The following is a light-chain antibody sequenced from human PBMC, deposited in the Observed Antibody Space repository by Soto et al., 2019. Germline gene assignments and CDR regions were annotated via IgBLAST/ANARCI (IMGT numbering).Light chain of an antibody. CDR1: QTISTL. CDR3: KQYSTYPWT. V-gene: IGKV1-5*03. CDR2: KAS. Sequence: DIPMTQSPSTLSASVGDRVTITCRASQTISTLLAWYQQRPGKAPNLLIYKASSLESGVPSRFSGSGSGTEFTLTISSLQPDDFATYFCKQYSTYPWTFGQGTKVEVK. J-gene: IGKJ1*01.